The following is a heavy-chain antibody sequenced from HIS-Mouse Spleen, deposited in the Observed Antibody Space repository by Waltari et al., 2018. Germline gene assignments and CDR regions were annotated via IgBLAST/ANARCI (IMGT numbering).Heavy chain of an antibody. V-gene: IGHV1-2*02. CDR2: INPNKRCT. CDR3: AREGVGNMDAFDI. Sequence: QVQLVQSGAEVKKPGASVKVSCKASGYTFTGYYMHWVRQAPGQGLEWMGCINPNKRCTNYAPKCQARVTMTRDTSISTAYMQVSRLGSDDTAVYYCAREGVGNMDAFDIWGQGTMVTVSS. CDR1: GYTFTGYY. J-gene: IGHJ3*02. D-gene: IGHD3-10*01.